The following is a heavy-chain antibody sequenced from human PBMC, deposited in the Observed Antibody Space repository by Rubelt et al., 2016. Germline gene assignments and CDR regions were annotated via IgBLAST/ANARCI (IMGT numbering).Heavy chain of an antibody. CDR3: ARDTKYGDYYFDL. Sequence: QLQLQESGPGLVKPSETLSLTCTVSGGSISSGNYYWGWIRQPPGKGLEWIGSMYHSGTTYCNPSLKSRVTISVDTSKNQISLKLSSVTAADTAVYYCARDTKYGDYYFDLWGQGTLVTVSS. D-gene: IGHD2-21*02. CDR1: GGSISSGNYY. V-gene: IGHV4-39*07. CDR2: MYHSGTT. J-gene: IGHJ4*02.